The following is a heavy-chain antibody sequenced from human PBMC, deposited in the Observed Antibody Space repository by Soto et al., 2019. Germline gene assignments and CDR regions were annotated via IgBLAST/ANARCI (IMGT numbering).Heavy chain of an antibody. V-gene: IGHV4-59*01. Sequence: SETLSLTCTVSGGSISNYYWSWIRQPPGEGLEWIGYIYYSGSINCNPSLKSRVTISVDTSKNRISLKLSSVTAADTAVYYCASSSVSAPYYFDYWGQGTLVTVSS. J-gene: IGHJ4*02. D-gene: IGHD3-10*01. CDR3: ASSSVSAPYYFDY. CDR1: GGSISNYY. CDR2: IYYSGSI.